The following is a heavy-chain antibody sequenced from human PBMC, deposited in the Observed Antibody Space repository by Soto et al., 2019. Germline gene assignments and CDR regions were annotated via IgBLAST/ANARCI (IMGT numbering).Heavy chain of an antibody. CDR1: GYSFTNYW. CDR2: IYPGDSDT. V-gene: IGHV5-51*01. D-gene: IGHD1-1*01. J-gene: IGHJ6*04. Sequence: PGESLKISCEGSGYSFTNYWIGWVRQMPGKGLEWMGIIYPGDSDTRYSPSFQGQVTISADNSISTAYLQWSSLKASDTAMYYCAGVHRGVFSPSYYSGREVGGKGTRVTVS. CDR3: AGVHRGVFSPSYYSGREV.